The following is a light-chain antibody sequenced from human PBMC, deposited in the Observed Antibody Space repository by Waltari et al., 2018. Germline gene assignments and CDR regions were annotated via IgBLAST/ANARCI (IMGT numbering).Light chain of an antibody. CDR2: DVS. Sequence: QSALPQPASVSGSPGPSITISCTGTSSYVGGYNSVSWYQQHPGKAPKLMIYDVSNRPSGVSNRFSGSKSGNTASLTISGLQAEDEADYYCSSYTSSSTLYVFGTGIKVTVL. J-gene: IGLJ1*01. CDR1: SSYVGGYNS. V-gene: IGLV2-14*03. CDR3: SSYTSSSTLYV.